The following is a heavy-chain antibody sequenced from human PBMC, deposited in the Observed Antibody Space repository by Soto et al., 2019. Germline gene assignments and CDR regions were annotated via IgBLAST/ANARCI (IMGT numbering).Heavy chain of an antibody. Sequence: SVKVSCKASGYTFASNGISWVRQALGQGLEWIGGIIPNIGKTNYAQKFQGRVTITADESTSTAYMELSSLRSEDTAVYYCARGYYGDSGSYGMDVWGQGTTVTVSS. V-gene: IGHV1-69*13. CDR1: GYTFASNG. CDR2: IIPNIGKT. J-gene: IGHJ6*02. D-gene: IGHD4-17*01. CDR3: ARGYYGDSGSYGMDV.